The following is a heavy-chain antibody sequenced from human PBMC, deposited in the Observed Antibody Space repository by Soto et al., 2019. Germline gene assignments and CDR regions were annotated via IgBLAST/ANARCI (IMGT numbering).Heavy chain of an antibody. CDR1: GFTLSNAW. CDR3: IWEWPSAFAI. V-gene: IGHV3-15*01. J-gene: IGHJ3*02. Sequence: EVQLVESGGGLVKPGGSLRLSCAASGFTLSNAWMSWVRQAPGKGLEWVGRIKSKTDGGTTDYAAPAKGRFTISRDVSENTLYLEMSSLKTEDTAVYFFIWEWPSAFAIWGQGTKVTVSS. D-gene: IGHD3-3*01. CDR2: IKSKTDGGTT.